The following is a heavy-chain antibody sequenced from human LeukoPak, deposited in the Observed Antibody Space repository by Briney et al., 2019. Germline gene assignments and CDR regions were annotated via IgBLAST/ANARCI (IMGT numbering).Heavy chain of an antibody. CDR2: ISAYNGNT. J-gene: IGHJ6*03. Sequence: ASVKVSCKASGYTFTSYGISWVRQAPGQGLEWMGWISAYNGNTNYAQKLQGRVTMTTDTSTSTAYMELRSLRSDDTAVYYCAREGYCSGSSCYGTYYYYYYMDVWGKGTTVTVSS. V-gene: IGHV1-18*01. CDR1: GYTFTSYG. D-gene: IGHD2-15*01. CDR3: AREGYCSGSSCYGTYYYYYYMDV.